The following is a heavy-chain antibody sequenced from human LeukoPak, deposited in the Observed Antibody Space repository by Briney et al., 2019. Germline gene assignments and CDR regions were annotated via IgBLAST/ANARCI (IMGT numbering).Heavy chain of an antibody. J-gene: IGHJ3*01. Sequence: GGSLRLSCAASGFPFSTFWKTWVRQAPGKGLEWVANIIQDGSERYYVGSVKGRFTISRDSAKNSLFLQMNSLRAEDTAVYYCAREGATTISHAFDVWDQGTMVTVS. CDR3: AREGATTISHAFDV. D-gene: IGHD1-26*01. CDR2: IIQDGSER. CDR1: GFPFSTFW. V-gene: IGHV3-7*01.